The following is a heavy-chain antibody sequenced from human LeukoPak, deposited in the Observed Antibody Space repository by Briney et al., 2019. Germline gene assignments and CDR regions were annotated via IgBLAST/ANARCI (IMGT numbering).Heavy chain of an antibody. Sequence: RGSLRLSCAASGFTFSNFGMSWVRQAPGKGLEWVSAIFGNGVTTYYADSVKGRFIISRDNSQNRLFLQVNSLRVEDTAVYYCAKGLGEFASAPDSWGQGTLVTVSS. D-gene: IGHD6-6*01. J-gene: IGHJ5*01. CDR2: IFGNGVTT. CDR3: AKGLGEFASAPDS. CDR1: GFTFSNFG. V-gene: IGHV3-23*01.